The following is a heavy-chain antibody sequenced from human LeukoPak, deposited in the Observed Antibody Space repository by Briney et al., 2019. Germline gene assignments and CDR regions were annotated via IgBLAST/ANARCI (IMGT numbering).Heavy chain of an antibody. J-gene: IGHJ4*02. V-gene: IGHV4-34*01. CDR2: INHSGST. CDR3: ARVVAGALMNY. CDR1: GGSFSGYY. D-gene: IGHD6-19*01. Sequence: PSETLSLTCAVYGGSFSGYYWSWLRQPPGKGLEWIGEINHSGSTNYNPSLKSRVTISVDTSKNQFSLKLSSVTAADTAVYYCARVVAGALMNYWGQGTLVTVSS.